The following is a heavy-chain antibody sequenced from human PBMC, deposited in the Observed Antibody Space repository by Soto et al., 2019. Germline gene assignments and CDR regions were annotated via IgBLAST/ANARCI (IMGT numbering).Heavy chain of an antibody. Sequence: SETLSLTCSVSGVSISNGGYYWNWIRQLPGKGLEWIGYVDDSGATYYNPSLRSRVRMSVDTSRNQFSLRLTSVTAADTAIYYCAREMYTTRFDSWGPGTQVTVPQ. CDR3: AREMYTTRFDS. V-gene: IGHV4-31*03. D-gene: IGHD1-1*01. J-gene: IGHJ4*02. CDR1: GVSISNGGYY. CDR2: VDDSGAT.